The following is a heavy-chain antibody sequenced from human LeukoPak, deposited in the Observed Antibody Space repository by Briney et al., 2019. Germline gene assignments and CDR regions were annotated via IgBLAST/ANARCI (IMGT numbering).Heavy chain of an antibody. D-gene: IGHD2-21*02. CDR1: GGSFGGYY. V-gene: IGHV4-34*01. CDR2: INHSGST. CDR3: ARPNCGGDCRDAFDI. Sequence: SETLSLTCAVYGGSFGGYYWSWIRQPPGKGLEWIGEINHSGSTNYNPSLKSRVTISVDTSKNQFSLKLSSVTAADTAVYYCARPNCGGDCRDAFDIWGQGTMVTVSS. J-gene: IGHJ3*02.